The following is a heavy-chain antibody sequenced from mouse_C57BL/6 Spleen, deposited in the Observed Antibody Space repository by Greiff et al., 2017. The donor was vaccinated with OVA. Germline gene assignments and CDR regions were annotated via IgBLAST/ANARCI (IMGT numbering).Heavy chain of an antibody. V-gene: IGHV1-69*01. CDR3: ARGETAQATFAY. J-gene: IGHJ3*01. CDR1: GYTFTSYW. D-gene: IGHD3-2*02. CDR2: IDPSDSYT. Sequence: QVQLQQPGAELVMPGASVKLSCKASGYTFTSYWMHGVKQRPGQGLEWIGEIDPSDSYTNYNQKFKGKSTLTVDKSSSTAYMQLSSLTSEDSAVYYCARGETAQATFAYWGQGTLVTVSA.